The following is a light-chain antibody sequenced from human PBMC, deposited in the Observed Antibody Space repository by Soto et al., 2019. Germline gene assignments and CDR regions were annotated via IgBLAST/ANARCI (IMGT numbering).Light chain of an antibody. CDR1: TGAVTSGHY. CDR3: LLSYSDAPV. Sequence: QAVVTQESSLTVSPGGTVTLTCGSSTGAVTSGHYPYWFQQKPGQAPRTLIYDTNNKHSWTPARFSGSLLGGKAALTLSGAQPEDEAEYHCLLSYSDAPVFGGGTKLTVL. CDR2: DTN. J-gene: IGLJ3*02. V-gene: IGLV7-46*01.